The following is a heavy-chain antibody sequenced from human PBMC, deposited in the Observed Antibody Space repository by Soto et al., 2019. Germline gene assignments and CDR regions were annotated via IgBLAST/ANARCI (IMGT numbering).Heavy chain of an antibody. CDR3: AGGRAYDY. D-gene: IGHD1-26*01. CDR2: IAHDGHT. Sequence: WTWVRQFPVRGLEWIGEIAHDGHTNYNQSLSGRVTMSVDLSNSQFSLNVASVNAADTAVYFCAGGRAYDYWGQGTLVTVSS. J-gene: IGHJ4*02. V-gene: IGHV4-34*09.